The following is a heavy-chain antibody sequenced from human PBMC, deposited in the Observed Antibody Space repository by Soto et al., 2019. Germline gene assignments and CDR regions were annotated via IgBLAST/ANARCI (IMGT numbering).Heavy chain of an antibody. CDR2: IYWDDDK. D-gene: IGHD2-15*01. Sequence: QITLKESGPTLVKPTQTLTLTCTFSGFSLSTSGVGVAWIRQPPGKALEWLALIYWDDDKRYRPSLESRLTITKDTSKKQVVLTMTNMDSVDTATYYCAYLPCSGGSCYWFSFSGMDVWGQGTKVTVSS. V-gene: IGHV2-5*02. CDR1: GFSLSTSGVG. J-gene: IGHJ6*02. CDR3: AYLPCSGGSCYWFSFSGMDV.